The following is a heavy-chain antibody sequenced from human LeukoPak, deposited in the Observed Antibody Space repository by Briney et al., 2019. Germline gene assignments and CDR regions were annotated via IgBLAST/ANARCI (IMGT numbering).Heavy chain of an antibody. CDR3: ARVDYGDYAGAADAFDI. CDR2: IIPIFGTA. CDR1: GYTFISYG. J-gene: IGHJ3*02. V-gene: IGHV1-69*13. D-gene: IGHD4-17*01. Sequence: PLASVKVSCKASGYTFISYGISWVRQAPGQGLEWMGGIIPIFGTANYAQKFQGRVTITADESTSTAYMELSSLRSEDTAVYYCARVDYGDYAGAADAFDIWGQGTMVTVSS.